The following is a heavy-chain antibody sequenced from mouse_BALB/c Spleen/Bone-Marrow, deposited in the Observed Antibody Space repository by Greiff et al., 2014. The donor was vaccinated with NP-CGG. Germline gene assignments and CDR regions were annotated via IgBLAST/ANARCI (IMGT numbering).Heavy chain of an antibody. J-gene: IGHJ2*01. CDR2: ISGGGNYT. CDR1: GFTFSSNG. Sequence: EVQLVESGGGLVKPGGSLKLSCAAPGFTFSSNGMSWVRQTPEKRLEWVATISGGGNYTYYPDSVKGRFTISRDNAKNNLYLQMSSLRSEDTALYYCARNYYGYDGYFDYWGQGTTLTVSS. D-gene: IGHD2-2*01. CDR3: ARNYYGYDGYFDY. V-gene: IGHV5-9-2*01.